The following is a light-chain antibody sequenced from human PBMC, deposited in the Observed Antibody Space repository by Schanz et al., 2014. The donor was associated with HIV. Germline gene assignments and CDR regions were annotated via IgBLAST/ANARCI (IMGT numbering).Light chain of an antibody. CDR1: SSDVGSYNL. CDR2: DVS. Sequence: QSALTQPASVSGSPGQSITISCTGTSSDVGSYNLVSWYQQYPGKAPKLLIYDVSNRPSGVSIRFSGSKSGNTASLTISGLQAEDEADYYCSSYTSSSTPLVFGGGTKPTV. J-gene: IGLJ3*02. CDR3: SSYTSSSTPLV. V-gene: IGLV2-14*02.